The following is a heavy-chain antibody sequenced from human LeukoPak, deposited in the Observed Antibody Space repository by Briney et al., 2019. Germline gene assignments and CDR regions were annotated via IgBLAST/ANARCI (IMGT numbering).Heavy chain of an antibody. V-gene: IGHV3-23*01. CDR3: AKDKAGSTAYFFDY. D-gene: IGHD6-13*01. CDR2: ISGSGGDT. CDR1: GFTFSSYA. J-gene: IGHJ4*02. Sequence: PGGSLRLSCAASGFTFSSYAMTWVRQAPGKGLEWVSAISGSGGDTYYADSVKGRFTISRDNSKNSLYLQLNSLRAEDTAAYYCAKDKAGSTAYFFDYWGQGTLVTVCS.